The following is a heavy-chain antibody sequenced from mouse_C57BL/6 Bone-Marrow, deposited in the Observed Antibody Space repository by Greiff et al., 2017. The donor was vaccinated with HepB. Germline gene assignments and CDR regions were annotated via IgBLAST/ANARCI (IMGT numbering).Heavy chain of an antibody. CDR3: ASSYDYLFAY. D-gene: IGHD2-4*01. CDR1: GFTFSSYG. V-gene: IGHV5-6*01. Sequence: EVQLVESGGDLVKPGGSLKLSCAASGFTFSSYGMPWVRQTPDKRLEWVAYISSGGSYIYYPDSVKGRFTISRDNAKNTLYLQMSSLKSEDTAMYYCASSYDYLFAYWGQGTLVTVSA. J-gene: IGHJ3*01. CDR2: ISSGGSYI.